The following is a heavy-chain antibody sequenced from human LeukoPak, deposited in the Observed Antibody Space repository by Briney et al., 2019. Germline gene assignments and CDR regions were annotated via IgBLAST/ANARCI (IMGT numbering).Heavy chain of an antibody. CDR1: GGSFSGYY. V-gene: IGHV4-34*01. D-gene: IGHD4-23*01. J-gene: IGHJ1*01. CDR3: ARGRPVGLFQH. Sequence: PSETLSLTCAVYGGSFSGYYWSWIRQPPGKGLEWIGEINHSGGTNYNPSLKSRVTISVDTSKNQFSLKLSSVTAADTAVYYCARGRPVGLFQHWGQGTLVTVSS. CDR2: INHSGGT.